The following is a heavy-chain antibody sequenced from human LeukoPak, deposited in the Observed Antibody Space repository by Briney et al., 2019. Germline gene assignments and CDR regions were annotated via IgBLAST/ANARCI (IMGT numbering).Heavy chain of an antibody. CDR2: IRYDGSNK. CDR3: AKGHVDSSGYADY. V-gene: IGHV3-30*02. CDR1: GFTFSSYG. J-gene: IGHJ4*02. D-gene: IGHD3-22*01. Sequence: LTGGSLRLSCAASGFTFSSYGMHWVRQAPGKGLEWVAFIRYDGSNKYYADSVKGRFTISRDNSKNTLYLQMNSLRAEDTAVYYCAKGHVDSSGYADYWGQGTLVTVSS.